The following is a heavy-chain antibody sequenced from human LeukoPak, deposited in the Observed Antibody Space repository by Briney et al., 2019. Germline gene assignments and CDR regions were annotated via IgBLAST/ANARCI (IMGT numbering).Heavy chain of an antibody. CDR1: GGSFSGYY. CDR2: TNHSGST. Sequence: SETLSLTCAVYGGSFSGYYWSWIRQPPGKGLEWIGETNHSGSTNYNPSLKSRVTISVDTSKNQFSLKLSSVTAADTAVYYCARLRRSGYYYWYFDLWGRGTLVTVSS. CDR3: ARLRRSGYYYWYFDL. J-gene: IGHJ2*01. V-gene: IGHV4-34*01. D-gene: IGHD3-3*01.